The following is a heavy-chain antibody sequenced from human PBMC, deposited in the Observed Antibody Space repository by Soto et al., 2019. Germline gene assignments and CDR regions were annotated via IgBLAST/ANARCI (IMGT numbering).Heavy chain of an antibody. D-gene: IGHD2-15*01. CDR1: GYSFTSYW. CDR2: IDPSDSYT. J-gene: IGHJ6*02. V-gene: IGHV5-10-1*01. Sequence: PGESLKISCKGSGYSFTSYWISWVRQMPGKGLEWMGRIDPSDSYTNYSPSFQGHVTISADKSISTAYLQWSSLKASDTAMYYCARQDARPYYYYGMDVWGQGTTVTVSS. CDR3: ARQDARPYYYYGMDV.